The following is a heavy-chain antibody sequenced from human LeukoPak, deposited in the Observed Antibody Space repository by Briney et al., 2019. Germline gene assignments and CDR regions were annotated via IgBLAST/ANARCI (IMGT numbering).Heavy chain of an antibody. CDR3: ATDLQYSSSWYLFDY. J-gene: IGHJ4*02. Sequence: ASVKVSCKVSGYTLTELSMHWVRQAPGKGLEWMGGFDPEDGETIYAQKFQGRVTMTEDTSTDTAYMELSSLRSEDTAVYYCATDLQYSSSWYLFDYWGQGTLVTVSS. CDR2: FDPEDGET. CDR1: GYTLTELS. D-gene: IGHD6-13*01. V-gene: IGHV1-24*01.